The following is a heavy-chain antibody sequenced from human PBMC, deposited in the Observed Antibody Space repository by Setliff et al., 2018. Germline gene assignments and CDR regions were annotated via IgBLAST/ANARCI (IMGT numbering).Heavy chain of an antibody. Sequence: PSETLSLTCAVSGAAISTYYWSWLRQPPGKGLEWIGYVSCGGSTKYNPSLESRVTISLDAPKNQFSLKLTSVTAADTAVYYCARTGTTYYYSCMDVWGKGTTVTV. CDR3: ARTGTTYYYSCMDV. CDR2: VSCGGST. V-gene: IGHV4-59*08. D-gene: IGHD3-22*01. CDR1: GAAISTYY. J-gene: IGHJ6*03.